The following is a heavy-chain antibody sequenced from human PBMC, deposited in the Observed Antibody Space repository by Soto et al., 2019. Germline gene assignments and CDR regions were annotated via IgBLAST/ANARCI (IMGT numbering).Heavy chain of an antibody. J-gene: IGHJ4*02. CDR2: ISGSGGTT. V-gene: IGHV3-23*01. CDR1: GVTFSNCA. CDR3: ATRPSSRAAATHDY. D-gene: IGHD6-13*01. Sequence: GGSLRLSCAASGVTFSNCAMSWVRQAPGKGLVWVSLISGSGGTTYYADSVKGRFTISRDNSKNTLHLQMNSLRADDTAVYYCATRPSSRAAATHDYWGQGTLVTVSS.